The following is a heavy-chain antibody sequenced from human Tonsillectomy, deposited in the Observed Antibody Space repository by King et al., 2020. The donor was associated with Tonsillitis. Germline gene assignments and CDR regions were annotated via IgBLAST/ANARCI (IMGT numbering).Heavy chain of an antibody. V-gene: IGHV4-39*01. J-gene: IGHJ4*02. CDR1: GGSISSSSYY. CDR2: IYYSGST. Sequence: LQLQESGPGLVKPSETLSLTCTVSGGSISSSSYYWGWIRQPPGKGLEWIGSIYYSGSTYYNPSLKSRVTISRHTSKNQFSLKLSSVTAADTAVYYCARGYSSTWVFDYWGQGTLVTVSS. D-gene: IGHD6-13*01. CDR3: ARGYSSTWVFDY.